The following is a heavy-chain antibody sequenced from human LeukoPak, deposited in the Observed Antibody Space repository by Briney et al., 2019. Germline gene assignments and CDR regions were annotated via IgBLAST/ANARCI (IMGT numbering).Heavy chain of an antibody. J-gene: IGHJ6*03. D-gene: IGHD4-11*01. Sequence: GGSLRLSCAASGFTFSSYAMRWVRQAPGKGLEWVSAISGSGGSTYYADSVKGRFTISRDNSKNTLYLQMNSLRAEDTAVYYCARTTGSNYYYYYMDVWGKGTTVTVSS. CDR2: ISGSGGST. CDR1: GFTFSSYA. V-gene: IGHV3-23*01. CDR3: ARTTGSNYYYYYMDV.